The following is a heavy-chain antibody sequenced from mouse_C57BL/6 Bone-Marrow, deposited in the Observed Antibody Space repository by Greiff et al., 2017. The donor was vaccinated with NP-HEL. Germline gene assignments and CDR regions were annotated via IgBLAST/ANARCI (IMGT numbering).Heavy chain of an antibody. J-gene: IGHJ3*01. Sequence: QVQLQQPGAELVKPGASVKLSCKASGYTFTSYWMHWVKQRPGQGLEWIGMIHPNSGSTNYNEKFKSKATLTVDKSSSTAYMQLSSLTSEDSAVYYCASMASIYYGILAYWGQGTLVTVSA. CDR1: GYTFTSYW. CDR3: ASMASIYYGILAY. V-gene: IGHV1-64*01. CDR2: IHPNSGST. D-gene: IGHD2-1*01.